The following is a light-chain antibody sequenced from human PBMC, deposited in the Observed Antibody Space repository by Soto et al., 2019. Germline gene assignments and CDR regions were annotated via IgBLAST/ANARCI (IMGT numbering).Light chain of an antibody. CDR2: AAS. V-gene: IGKV1-8*01. Sequence: AIRMTQSPSSLSASTGDRVTITCRASQGISSYLAWYQQKPGKAPKLLIYAASTLHSGVPSRFSGSGSGTDFTLTISCLQSEDFATYYCQQYYSYPDTFGQGTKLEI. CDR3: QQYYSYPDT. J-gene: IGKJ2*01. CDR1: QGISSY.